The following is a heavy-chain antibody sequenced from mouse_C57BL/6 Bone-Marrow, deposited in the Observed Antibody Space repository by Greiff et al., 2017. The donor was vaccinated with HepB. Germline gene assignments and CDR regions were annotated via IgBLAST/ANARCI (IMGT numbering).Heavy chain of an antibody. V-gene: IGHV2-9-1*01. CDR1: GFSLTSYA. J-gene: IGHJ4*01. Sequence: QVQLKESGPGLVAPSQSLSITCTVSGFSLTSYAISWVRQPPGKGLEWLGVIWTGGGTNYNSALKSRLSISKDNSKSQVFLKMNSLQSDDTARYYCARRIPSITTVDYYAMDYWGQGTSVTVSS. CDR3: ARRIPSITTVDYYAMDY. D-gene: IGHD1-1*01. CDR2: IWTGGGT.